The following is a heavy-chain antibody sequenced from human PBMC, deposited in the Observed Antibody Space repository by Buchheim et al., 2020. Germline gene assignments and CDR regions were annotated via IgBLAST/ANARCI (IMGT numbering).Heavy chain of an antibody. J-gene: IGHJ4*02. Sequence: QVQLVQSGAEVKKPGASVKVSCKASGYTFTSYYVHWVRQAPGQGLEWMGIINTSGAGTSYSQKFQGRVTMTRDTSTSTVYMKLSSLRSEDTAVYYCARDRGAAAGTSPGYWGQGTL. CDR3: ARDRGAAAGTSPGY. V-gene: IGHV1-46*01. CDR1: GYTFTSYY. D-gene: IGHD6-13*01. CDR2: INTSGAGT.